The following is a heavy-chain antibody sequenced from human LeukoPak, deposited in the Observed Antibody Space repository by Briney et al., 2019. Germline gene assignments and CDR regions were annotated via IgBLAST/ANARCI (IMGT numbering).Heavy chain of an antibody. CDR1: GGSVSSGSYY. CDR3: AREWGPYKYYFDY. CDR2: IYYSGST. V-gene: IGHV4-61*01. Sequence: SETLSLTRTASGGSVSSGSYYWIWIRQPPGKALKWIGYIYYSGSTNYNPSLKSRVTISVDTSKNQFSLKLSSVTAADTAVYYCAREWGPYKYYFDYWGQGTLVTVSS. D-gene: IGHD7-27*01. J-gene: IGHJ4*02.